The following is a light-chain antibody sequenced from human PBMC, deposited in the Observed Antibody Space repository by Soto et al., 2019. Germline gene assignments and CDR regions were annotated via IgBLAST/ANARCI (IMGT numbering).Light chain of an antibody. V-gene: IGKV3-11*01. CDR2: DAS. Sequence: EIVMTQSPVTLSVSPGERATLSCRASQSVSSNLAWYQQKPGQAPRLIVYDASKRAPGIPARFIGSGSGTDFTLTVSSLEPEDFALYYCQQRSGWPTFGQGTKVDIK. CDR1: QSVSSN. J-gene: IGKJ1*01. CDR3: QQRSGWPT.